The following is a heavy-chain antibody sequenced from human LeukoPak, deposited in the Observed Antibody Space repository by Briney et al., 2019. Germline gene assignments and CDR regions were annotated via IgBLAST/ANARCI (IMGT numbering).Heavy chain of an antibody. CDR2: ISGGGSGT. V-gene: IGHV3-23*01. D-gene: IGHD3-22*01. J-gene: IGHJ4*02. CDR1: GFTFSNYA. CDR3: AKHRFESGGYHSTD. Sequence: GGSLRLSCAASGFTFSNYAMNWVRQAPGKGLEWVSAISGGGSGTYYADSVKGRVTISRDNSKNTLYLQMNSLRAEDTAVYYCAKHRFESGGYHSTDWGQGTLVTVSS.